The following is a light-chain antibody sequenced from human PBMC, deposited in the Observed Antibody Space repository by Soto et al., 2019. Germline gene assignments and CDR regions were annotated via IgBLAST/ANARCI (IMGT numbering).Light chain of an antibody. Sequence: QSVLTQPASVSGSPGQSVTISCTGTSSDVGSYNYVSWYQQHPGKAPKLMIYDVSNRPSGVSNRFSGSKSGNTASLTISGPQVEDEANAYCSSYTSISTRVFGGGTQLTVL. CDR1: SSDVGSYNY. CDR2: DVS. V-gene: IGLV2-14*01. CDR3: SSYTSISTRV. J-gene: IGLJ3*02.